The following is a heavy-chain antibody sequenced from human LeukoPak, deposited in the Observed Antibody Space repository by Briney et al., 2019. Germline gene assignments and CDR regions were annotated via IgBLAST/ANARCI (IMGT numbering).Heavy chain of an antibody. CDR1: GFTFSSYN. J-gene: IGHJ4*02. Sequence: GGSLRHSCAASGFTFSSYNMNWVRQAPGKGLEWVSDISSSGSTIYFADSVKGRFTISRDNAKNSLYLQMNSLRDEDTAVYYCARLEYYYVSGNYYKLFDYWGQGTLVTVCS. CDR2: ISSSGSTI. CDR3: ARLEYYYVSGNYYKLFDY. V-gene: IGHV3-48*02. D-gene: IGHD3-10*01.